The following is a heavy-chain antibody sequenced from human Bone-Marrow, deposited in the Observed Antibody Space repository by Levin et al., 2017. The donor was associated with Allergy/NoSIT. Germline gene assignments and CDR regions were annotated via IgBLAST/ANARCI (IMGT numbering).Heavy chain of an antibody. V-gene: IGHV1-2*02. CDR2: INPNTGGT. CDR1: GYIFTDYY. Sequence: ASVKVSCKASGYIFTDYYMHWVRQAPGQGLEWMGWINPNTGGTSYSQNFQGRVTMTRDTSISTASMDLSSLRSDDTAVYYCARGIASGGKTYYYYYMDVWGRGTTVAVSS. CDR3: ARGIASGGKTYYYYYMDV. J-gene: IGHJ6*03. D-gene: IGHD6-13*01.